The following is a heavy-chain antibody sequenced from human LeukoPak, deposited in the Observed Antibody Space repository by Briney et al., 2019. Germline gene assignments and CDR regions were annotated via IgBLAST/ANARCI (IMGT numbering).Heavy chain of an antibody. CDR1: GFTFSSSA. CDR2: ISAGGGST. V-gene: IGHV3-23*01. Sequence: GGYLRFSCAASGFTFSSSAMSWVRQVPGKGLEWVSGISAGGGSTNYADSVRGRFTISRDNSKNTLYLQMDSLRGEDTAVYYCAKDFRIGYSAHFDYWGQGALVTVSS. J-gene: IGHJ4*02. D-gene: IGHD2-21*01. CDR3: AKDFRIGYSAHFDY.